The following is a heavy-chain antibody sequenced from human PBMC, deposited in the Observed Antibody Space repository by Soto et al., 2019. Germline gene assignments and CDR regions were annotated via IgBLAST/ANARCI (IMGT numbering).Heavy chain of an antibody. J-gene: IGHJ6*02. CDR3: ARLFNYDFWSGYYNSPNYYYGMGV. V-gene: IGHV5-51*01. CDR2: IYPGDSDT. CDR1: GYSFTSYW. Sequence: GESLKISCKGSGYSFTSYWIGWVRQMPGKGLEWMGIIYPGDSDTRYSPSFQGQVTISADKSISTAYLQWSSLKASDTAMYYCARLFNYDFWSGYYNSPNYYYGMGVWGQGTTVTVSS. D-gene: IGHD3-3*01.